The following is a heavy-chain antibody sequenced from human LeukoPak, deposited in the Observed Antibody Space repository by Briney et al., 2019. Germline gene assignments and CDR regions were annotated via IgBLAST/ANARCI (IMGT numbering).Heavy chain of an antibody. V-gene: IGHV3-7*01. Sequence: GGSLRLSCAASGFSFSNYWMSWVRQAPGKGLEWVANIRQDGVEKYYVDSVKGRFTISRDNAKNSLLLQMHSLRAEDTAVYYRASLDTEMVMDDYWGQGTLVTVSS. CDR1: GFSFSNYW. J-gene: IGHJ4*02. CDR3: ASLDTEMVMDDY. CDR2: IRQDGVEK. D-gene: IGHD5-18*01.